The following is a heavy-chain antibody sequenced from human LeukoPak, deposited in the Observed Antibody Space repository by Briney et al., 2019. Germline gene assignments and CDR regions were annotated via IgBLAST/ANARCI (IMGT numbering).Heavy chain of an antibody. D-gene: IGHD1-1*01. CDR1: GYTFTSYY. Sequence: GASVKVSCKASGYTFTSYYIDWVQQAPGQGLEWMGVINPSGGSTRYAQKFQGRVTMTGDPSTRTVYMELSSLTSDDTAVYYCARGTTDDYWGQGTPVTVSS. V-gene: IGHV1-46*01. J-gene: IGHJ4*02. CDR3: ARGTTDDY. CDR2: INPSGGST.